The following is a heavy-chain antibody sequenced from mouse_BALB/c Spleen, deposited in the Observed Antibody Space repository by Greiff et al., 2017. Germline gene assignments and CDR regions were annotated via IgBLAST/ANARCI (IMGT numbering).Heavy chain of an antibody. CDR3: ARSITTVVGMDY. D-gene: IGHD1-1*01. J-gene: IGHJ4*01. CDR2: ISYSGST. V-gene: IGHV3-8*02. Sequence: EVKVEESGPSLVKPSQTLSLTCSVTGDSITSGYWNWIRKFPGNKLEYMGYISYSGSTYYNPSLKSRISITRDTSKNQYYLQLNSVTTEDTATYYCARSITTVVGMDYWGQGTSVTVSS. CDR1: GDSITSGY.